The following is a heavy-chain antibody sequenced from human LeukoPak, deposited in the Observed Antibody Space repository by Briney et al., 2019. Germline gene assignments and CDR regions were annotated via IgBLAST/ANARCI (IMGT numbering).Heavy chain of an antibody. V-gene: IGHV4-34*01. CDR3: AREPHGSWLLFDAFDI. Sequence: PSETLSLTCAVYGGSFSGYYWSWIRQPPGKGLEWIGEINHSGSTNYNPSLKSRVTISVDSSNNQFSLKLSSVTAADTAVYYCAREPHGSWLLFDAFDIWGQGTMVTVSS. CDR1: GGSFSGYY. D-gene: IGHD3-9*01. J-gene: IGHJ3*02. CDR2: INHSGST.